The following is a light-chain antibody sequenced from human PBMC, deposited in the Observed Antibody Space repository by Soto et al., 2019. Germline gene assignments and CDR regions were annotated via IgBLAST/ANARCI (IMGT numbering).Light chain of an antibody. CDR2: KAS. J-gene: IGKJ1*01. Sequence: DIQMTQSHSTLSASVGDRVTITCRASQTISSWLAWYQQKPGKAPKLLIYKASTLKSGVPSRFSGSGSGTEFTLTISSLQPDDFATYYCQHYNSYSEAFGQRTKVDIK. CDR3: QHYNSYSEA. V-gene: IGKV1-5*03. CDR1: QTISSW.